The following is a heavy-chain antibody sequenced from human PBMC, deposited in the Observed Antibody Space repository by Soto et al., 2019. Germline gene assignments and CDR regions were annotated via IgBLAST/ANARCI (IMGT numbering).Heavy chain of an antibody. V-gene: IGHV4-59*01. Sequence: SSETLSLTCTVSGGSISSYYWSWIRQPPGKGLEWIGYIYYSGSTNYNPSLKSRVTISVDTSKNQFSLKLSSVTAADTAVYYCGRSGSGSYYYYYGMDVWGQGTTVTVSS. CDR3: GRSGSGSYYYYYGMDV. CDR2: IYYSGST. J-gene: IGHJ6*02. CDR1: GGSISSYY. D-gene: IGHD1-26*01.